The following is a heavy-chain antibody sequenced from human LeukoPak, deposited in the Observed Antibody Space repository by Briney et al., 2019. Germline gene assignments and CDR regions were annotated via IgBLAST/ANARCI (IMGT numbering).Heavy chain of an antibody. D-gene: IGHD5-12*01. CDR2: ITATSGHI. V-gene: IGHV3-23*01. J-gene: IGHJ3*01. CDR3: AKYLRPSGSPYALDF. CDR1: GFTFTSFA. Sequence: GGSLRLFCAASGFTFTSFAMGWVRQAPGKGLEWVSSITATSGHIFYADSVEGRFAISRDNSKNTLYLQMSSLRAEDTALYYCAKYLRPSGSPYALDFWGQGTMVTVSP.